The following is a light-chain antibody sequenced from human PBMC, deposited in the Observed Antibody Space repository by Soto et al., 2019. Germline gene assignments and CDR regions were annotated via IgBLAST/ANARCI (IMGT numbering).Light chain of an antibody. V-gene: IGKV3-20*01. Sequence: EIVLTQFPDTLSLSPGEAATLSCRASQSVYSNYFAWYQQRPGQAPNLLIFGASTRAAGIPERFSGRGSATDFTLTISGLEPDDSAVYYCQQYGNAPYTFGQGTKLEIK. CDR2: GAS. CDR1: QSVYSNY. CDR3: QQYGNAPYT. J-gene: IGKJ2*01.